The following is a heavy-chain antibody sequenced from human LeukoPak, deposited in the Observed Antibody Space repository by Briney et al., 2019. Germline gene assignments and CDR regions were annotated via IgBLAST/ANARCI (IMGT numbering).Heavy chain of an antibody. J-gene: IGHJ6*03. Sequence: GGSLRLSCAASGFTFSSYWMSWVRQAPGKGLEWVANIKQDGSEKYYVDSVKGRFTISRDNAKNSLYLQMNSLRAEDTAVYYCARLGMATEKEEYGDRHYYYYYYMDVWGKGTTVTVSS. V-gene: IGHV3-7*01. CDR1: GFTFSSYW. D-gene: IGHD4-17*01. CDR3: ARLGMATEKEEYGDRHYYYYYYMDV. CDR2: IKQDGSEK.